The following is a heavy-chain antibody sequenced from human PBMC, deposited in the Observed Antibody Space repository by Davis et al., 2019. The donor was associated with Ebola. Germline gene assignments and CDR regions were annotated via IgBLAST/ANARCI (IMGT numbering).Heavy chain of an antibody. J-gene: IGHJ6*02. CDR1: EFIFSSYA. CDR2: IYSGGET. CDR3: TRATLDHYYGMDV. V-gene: IGHV3-66*01. Sequence: GESLKISCATSEFIFSSYAMSWVRQAPGKGLEWVSVIYSGGETFYADSVKGRFIISRDFSKNSLYLQMNRLRAEDTAVYYCTRATLDHYYGMDVWGQGTTVTVSS.